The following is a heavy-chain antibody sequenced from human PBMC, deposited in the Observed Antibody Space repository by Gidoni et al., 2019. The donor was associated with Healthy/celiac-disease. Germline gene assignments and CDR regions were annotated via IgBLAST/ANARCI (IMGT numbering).Heavy chain of an antibody. CDR2: IYSGGST. CDR1: GFTVSSNY. J-gene: IGHJ4*02. CDR3: AREDEARGYFDY. Sequence: EVQLVESGGGLIQPGGSLRLSCAASGFTVSSNYMSWVRQAPGKGLAWVSVIYSGGSTCYADSVKGRFTISRDNSKNTLYLQMNSLRAEDTAVYYCAREDEARGYFDYWGQGTLVTVSS. V-gene: IGHV3-53*01.